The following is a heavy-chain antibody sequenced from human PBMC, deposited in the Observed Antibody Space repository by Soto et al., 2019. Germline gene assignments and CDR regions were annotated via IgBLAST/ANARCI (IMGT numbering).Heavy chain of an antibody. CDR3: AKDILGYNCNDLHDYGMDV. D-gene: IGHD1-1*01. CDR1: GFTFSSYG. J-gene: IGHJ6*02. CDR2: ISYDGSNK. Sequence: QVQLVESGGGVVQPGRSLRLSCAASGFTFSSYGMHWVRQAPGKGLEWVAVISYDGSNKYYADSVKGRFTISRDNSKNTLYLQMNSLRAEDTAVYYCAKDILGYNCNDLHDYGMDVWGQGTTVTVSS. V-gene: IGHV3-30*18.